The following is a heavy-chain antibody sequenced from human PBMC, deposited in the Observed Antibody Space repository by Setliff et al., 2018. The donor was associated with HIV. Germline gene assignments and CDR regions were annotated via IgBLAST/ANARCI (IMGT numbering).Heavy chain of an antibody. CDR3: ARRTPPEFDF. CDR2: IHYSGNS. J-gene: IGHJ4*02. D-gene: IGHD1-7*01. CDR1: GASISSYY. V-gene: IGHV4-59*08. Sequence: SETLSLTCTISGASISSYYWSWIRQPPGKGLEWIGDIHYSGNSKYSPSLKSRVTISFDTSKRQFSLKLRSVTAADTAVYYCARRTPPEFDFWSQGILVTVSS.